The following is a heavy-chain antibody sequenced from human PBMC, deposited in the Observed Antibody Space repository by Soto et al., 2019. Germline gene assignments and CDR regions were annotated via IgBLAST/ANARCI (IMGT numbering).Heavy chain of an antibody. D-gene: IGHD2-15*01. J-gene: IGHJ5*02. CDR2: IYRSGNI. CDR1: GYSIGAGYY. CDR3: ARRDCSDGNCSTVRWFDP. Sequence: SETLSLTCTVSGYSIGAGYYGGWIRQPPEKGLEWIGSIYRSGNINYNPSLKSRVTISLDTSKNQFSLKLTSVTAADTAVYYCARRDCSDGNCSTVRWFDPWGQGTLVTVSS. V-gene: IGHV4-38-2*02.